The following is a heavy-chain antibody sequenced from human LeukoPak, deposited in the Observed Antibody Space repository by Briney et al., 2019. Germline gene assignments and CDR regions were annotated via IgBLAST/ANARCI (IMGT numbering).Heavy chain of an antibody. CDR3: ARGLSDDILTDYYYYYMDV. D-gene: IGHD3-9*01. CDR2: IYTSGST. Sequence: PSETLSLTCTVSGGSISSGSYYWSWIRQPAGKGLEWIGRIYTSGSTNYNPSLKSRVTISVDTSKNQFSLKLSSVTAADTAVYYCARGLSDDILTDYYYYYMDVWGKETTVTVSS. J-gene: IGHJ6*03. V-gene: IGHV4-61*02. CDR1: GGSISSGSYY.